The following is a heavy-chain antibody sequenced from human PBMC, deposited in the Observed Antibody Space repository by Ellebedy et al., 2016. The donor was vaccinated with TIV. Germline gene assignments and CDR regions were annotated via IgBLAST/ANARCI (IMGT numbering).Heavy chain of an antibody. Sequence: AASVKVSCKASGYTFTGYYIHWVRQAPGQGLEWMGWINPNGGGTNYAQKCQGRITVTGHTSIRTVYMELARLTSDDTAFYYCARAGGGVSYGDNWGQGTLVTVSS. V-gene: IGHV1-2*02. CDR1: GYTFTGYY. CDR3: ARAGGGVSYGDN. CDR2: INPNGGGT. D-gene: IGHD5-18*01. J-gene: IGHJ4*02.